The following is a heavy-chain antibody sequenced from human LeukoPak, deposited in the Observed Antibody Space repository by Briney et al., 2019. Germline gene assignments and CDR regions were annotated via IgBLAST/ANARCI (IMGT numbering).Heavy chain of an antibody. D-gene: IGHD3-10*01. CDR3: ARRTKGSGSRGMDV. V-gene: IGHV3-33*01. CDR1: GFTFSSYG. J-gene: IGHJ6*02. CDR2: IWYDGSNK. Sequence: GGSLRLSCAASGFTFSSYGMHWVRQAPGKGLEWVAVIWYDGSNKYYADSVKGRFTISRNNSKNTLYLQMNSLRAEDTAVYYCARRTKGSGSRGMDVWGQGTTVTVSS.